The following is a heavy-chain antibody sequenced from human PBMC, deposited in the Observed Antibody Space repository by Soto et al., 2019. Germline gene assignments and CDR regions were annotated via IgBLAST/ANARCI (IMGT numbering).Heavy chain of an antibody. CDR1: GFTFSSYA. J-gene: IGHJ5*02. V-gene: IGHV3-23*01. CDR3: AKLPCRVVVAVGWFDT. CDR2: ISGSGGST. D-gene: IGHD2-21*01. Sequence: EVQLLESGGGLVQPGGSLRLSCAASGFTFSSYAMSWVRQAPGKGLEWVSAISGSGGSTYYADSVKGRFTISRDNSKNTLYLQMNSLRAEDTAVYYCAKLPCRVVVAVGWFDTWGQGTLVTVSS.